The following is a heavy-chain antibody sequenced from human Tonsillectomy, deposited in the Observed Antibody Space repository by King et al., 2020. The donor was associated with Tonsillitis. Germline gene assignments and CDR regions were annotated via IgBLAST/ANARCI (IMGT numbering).Heavy chain of an antibody. CDR1: GGSISNYY. D-gene: IGHD6-6*01. Sequence: VQLQESGPGLVKPSETLSLTCTVSGGSISNYYWSWIRQPPGKGLEWIGYIYYSESPNYNPSLKSRVTISVDTSKNQFSLKLSSVTAADTAVYFCARDLGNAARLPFGYWGQGTLVTVSS. J-gene: IGHJ4*02. CDR2: IYYSESP. V-gene: IGHV4-59*01. CDR3: ARDLGNAARLPFGY.